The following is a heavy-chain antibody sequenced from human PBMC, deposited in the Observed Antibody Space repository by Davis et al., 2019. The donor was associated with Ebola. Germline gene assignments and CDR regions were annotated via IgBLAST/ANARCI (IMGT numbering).Heavy chain of an antibody. V-gene: IGHV2-26*01. CDR3: ARIVEGSGTSAFGY. D-gene: IGHD3-10*01. J-gene: IGHJ4*02. Sequence: SGPTQAILTETLTLTCTVSGFSLRPDRMGVRWIGQPPGKALEWLAHLFSNDRTSYSTPLKSRLTISKDTSKNHVVLTMTNMDPVDTGTYYCARIVEGSGTSAFGYWGQGTLVTVSS. CDR1: GFSLRPDRMG. CDR2: LFSNDRT.